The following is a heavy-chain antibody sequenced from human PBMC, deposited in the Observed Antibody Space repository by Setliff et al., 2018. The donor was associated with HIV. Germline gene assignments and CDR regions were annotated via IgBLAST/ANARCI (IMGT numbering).Heavy chain of an antibody. CDR2: IHYSGIT. D-gene: IGHD3-9*01. V-gene: IGHV4-59*11. Sequence: SETLSLTCTVSRDSINGHWWSWIRQPPGKGLEWTGSIHYSGITHYNPSLKSRLTMSVDTSKNQVSLKLTSVTAADTAVYYCARYKCINFACVGFDIWGQGTVGTVSS. J-gene: IGHJ3*02. CDR3: ARYKCINFACVGFDI. CDR1: RDSINGHW.